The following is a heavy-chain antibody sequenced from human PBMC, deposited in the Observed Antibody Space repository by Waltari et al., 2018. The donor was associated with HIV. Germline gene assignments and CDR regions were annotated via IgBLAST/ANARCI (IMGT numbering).Heavy chain of an antibody. Sequence: QVQLQQWGAGLLKPSETLSLTCAVYGGSFSGYYWSWIRQPPGKGLEWIGEINHSGSTNYNPSLKSRVTISVDTSKNQFSLKLSSVTAADTAVYYCARGGPMLLDYWGQGTLVTVSS. J-gene: IGHJ4*02. D-gene: IGHD2-2*01. CDR2: INHSGST. CDR3: ARGGPMLLDY. V-gene: IGHV4-34*01. CDR1: GGSFSGYY.